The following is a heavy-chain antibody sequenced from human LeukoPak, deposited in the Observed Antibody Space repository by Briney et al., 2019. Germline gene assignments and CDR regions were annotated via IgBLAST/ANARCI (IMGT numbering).Heavy chain of an antibody. V-gene: IGHV4-59*01. Sequence: PSETLSLTCSVSGASISSYYYNWVRQSPGKGLEWVGYIYYSGITNSNPSLKSRVTMSLDTSNNQFSLKLSSVTAADTAVYYCARVLLSSGYSTWGQGTLVTVSS. D-gene: IGHD3-22*01. CDR1: GASISSYY. J-gene: IGHJ5*02. CDR2: IYYSGIT. CDR3: ARVLLSSGYST.